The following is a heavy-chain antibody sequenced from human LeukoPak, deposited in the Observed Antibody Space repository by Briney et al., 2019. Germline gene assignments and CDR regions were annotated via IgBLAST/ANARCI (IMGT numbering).Heavy chain of an antibody. V-gene: IGHV4-39*07. CDR1: GGSISSSSYY. D-gene: IGHD5-18*01. CDR2: INHSGST. Sequence: SETLSLTCTVSGGSISSSSYYWSWIRQPPGKGLEWIGEINHSGSTNYNPSLKSRVTISVDTSKNQFSLKPSSVTAADTAVYYCARLRGYSYGFPGPFQYWGQGTLVTVSS. J-gene: IGHJ4*02. CDR3: ARLRGYSYGFPGPFQY.